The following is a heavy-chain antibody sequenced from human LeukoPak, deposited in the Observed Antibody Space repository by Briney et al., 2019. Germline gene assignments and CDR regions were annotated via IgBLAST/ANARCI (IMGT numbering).Heavy chain of an antibody. J-gene: IGHJ4*02. CDR3: ATLSRAAARDY. Sequence: GGSLRLSCAASGFTFSSYSMNWVRQAPGKGLEWVSYISSSSSTIYYADSVKGRFTISRDNAKNSLYLQMNSLRAEDTAVYYCATLSRAAARDYWGQGTLVTVSS. CDR1: GFTFSSYS. D-gene: IGHD6-13*01. V-gene: IGHV3-48*01. CDR2: ISSSSSTI.